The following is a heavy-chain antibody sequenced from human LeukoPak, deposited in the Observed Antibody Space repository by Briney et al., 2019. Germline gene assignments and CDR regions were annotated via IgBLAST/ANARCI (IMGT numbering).Heavy chain of an antibody. Sequence: SETLSLTCTVSGGSISSYYWSWIRQPPGKGLEWIGYIYYSGSTNYNPSLKSRVTISVDTSKNQFSLKLSSVTAADTAVYYCARKSSGLTTFDYWGQGTLVTVSS. CDR1: GGSISSYY. V-gene: IGHV4-59*08. CDR2: IYYSGST. CDR3: ARKSSGLTTFDY. J-gene: IGHJ4*02. D-gene: IGHD1/OR15-1a*01.